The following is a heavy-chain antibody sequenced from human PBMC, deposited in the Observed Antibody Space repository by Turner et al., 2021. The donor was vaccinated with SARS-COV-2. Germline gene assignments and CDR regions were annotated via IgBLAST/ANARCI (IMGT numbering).Heavy chain of an antibody. D-gene: IGHD2-2*01. J-gene: IGHJ4*02. CDR3: ARSRYCSSTSCVTGDY. CDR2: IRGIGDST. CDR1: GFTFSSYA. Sequence: EVQLLVSGGGLVQPGGSLRLSCAASGFTFSSYAMSWVRQAAGKGTELVSVIRGIGDSTYYADSVKGRFTISRDNSKNTLYLQMNSLSAEDTAVYYCARSRYCSSTSCVTGDYWGQGTLVTVSS. V-gene: IGHV3-23*01.